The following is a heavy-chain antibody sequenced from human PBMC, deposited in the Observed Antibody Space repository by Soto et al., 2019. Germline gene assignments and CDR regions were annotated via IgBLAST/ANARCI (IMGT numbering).Heavy chain of an antibody. J-gene: IGHJ5*02. V-gene: IGHV4-39*01. CDR2: LFYLAPS. D-gene: IGHD3-3*02. CDR1: GDSIIIRDFY. Sequence: PSETLCLTCTFSGDSIIIRDFYWGWVRQPPGKGLDWTGRLFYLAPSHHNPTLKSRVTMSLDTSKNQFSLRLRSGTAAQTALYFCTRNSLALRNNTWFDPWGQGIMVTV. CDR3: TRNSLALRNNTWFDP.